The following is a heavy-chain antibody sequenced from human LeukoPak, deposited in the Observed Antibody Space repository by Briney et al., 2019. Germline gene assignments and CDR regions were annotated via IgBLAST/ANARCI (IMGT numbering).Heavy chain of an antibody. CDR2: ISSSGSTI. Sequence: GGSLRLSCAASGFTFRSYSMNWVRQAPGKGLEWLSYISSSGSTIYYADSVKGRFTISRDNARNSLYLQMNSLRAEDTAVYYCARDSSEMSYNYYYYYMDVWGKGTTVTVSS. CDR1: GFTFRSYS. J-gene: IGHJ6*03. D-gene: IGHD2-2*01. CDR3: ARDSSEMSYNYYYYYMDV. V-gene: IGHV3-48*04.